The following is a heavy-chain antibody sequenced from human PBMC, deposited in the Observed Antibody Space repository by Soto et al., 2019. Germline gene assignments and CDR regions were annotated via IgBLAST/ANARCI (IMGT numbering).Heavy chain of an antibody. CDR3: ARHGPIAAAGTVFDY. Sequence: QVQLQESGPGLVKPSETLSLTCTVSGGSISNYYWSWIRQPPGKGLEWIGYIYYSGSTRYNPSLQRRVTISVDTSKNQFSLKLSSVTAADTAVYYCARHGPIAAAGTVFDYWGQGTLVTVSS. V-gene: IGHV4-59*08. CDR2: IYYSGST. J-gene: IGHJ4*02. D-gene: IGHD6-13*01. CDR1: GGSISNYY.